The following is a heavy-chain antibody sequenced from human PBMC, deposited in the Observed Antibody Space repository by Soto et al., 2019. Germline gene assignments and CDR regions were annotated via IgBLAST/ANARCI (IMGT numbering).Heavy chain of an antibody. Sequence: PGGSLRLSCAASGFTFSTYAMNWVRQTPGKGLEWVSGISATGSSTNYTESVKGRFTISRDKSRNIVYLQMNSLRAEDTATYFCAKSGYQILAFDHWGQGSLVTVSS. CDR2: ISATGSST. V-gene: IGHV3-23*01. J-gene: IGHJ4*02. D-gene: IGHD5-12*01. CDR3: AKSGYQILAFDH. CDR1: GFTFSTYA.